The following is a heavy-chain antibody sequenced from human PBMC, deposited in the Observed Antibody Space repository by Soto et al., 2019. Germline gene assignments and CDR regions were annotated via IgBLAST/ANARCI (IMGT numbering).Heavy chain of an antibody. V-gene: IGHV1-69*13. CDR2: IIPVFGRP. J-gene: IGHJ1*01. Sequence: SVKVSCKASGGTFSSFGISWVRQAPGQGLEWMGGIIPVFGRPNYAQRFRGRPTITADESTNTSYMELIDLTSEDTAVYYCAREASGYDFWGQGTQV. CDR3: AREASGYDF. D-gene: IGHD5-12*01. CDR1: GGTFSSFG.